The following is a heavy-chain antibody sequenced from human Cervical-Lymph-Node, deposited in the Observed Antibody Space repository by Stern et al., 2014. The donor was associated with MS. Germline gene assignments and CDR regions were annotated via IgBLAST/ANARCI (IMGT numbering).Heavy chain of an antibody. V-gene: IGHV1-69*01. Sequence: QVQLVESGAEVKQPGSSVNVSCKASGGTFRRYGFSWVRQAPGQGLAWMGGVIPIFGVTNYEQKDQGRVTIIADESTNTVYMELSSLRSEDTAVYYCARHFDWLLGAEDYGMDVWGQGTTVTVSS. CDR2: VIPIFGVT. CDR1: GGTFRRYG. J-gene: IGHJ6*02. D-gene: IGHD3-9*01. CDR3: ARHFDWLLGAEDYGMDV.